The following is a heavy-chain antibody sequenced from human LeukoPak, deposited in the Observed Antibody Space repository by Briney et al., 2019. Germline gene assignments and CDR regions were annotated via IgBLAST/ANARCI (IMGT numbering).Heavy chain of an antibody. J-gene: IGHJ4*02. CDR2: ISSSSSYT. CDR1: GFTFSDYY. V-gene: IGHV3-11*05. CDR3: ARDLRQLERGVTYY. D-gene: IGHD1-1*01. Sequence: GGSLRLSCAASGFTFSDYYMSWIRQAPGKGLEWVSYISSSSSYTNYADSVKGRFTISRDNAKNSLYLQMNSLRAEDTAVYYCARDLRQLERGVTYYWGQGTLVTVSS.